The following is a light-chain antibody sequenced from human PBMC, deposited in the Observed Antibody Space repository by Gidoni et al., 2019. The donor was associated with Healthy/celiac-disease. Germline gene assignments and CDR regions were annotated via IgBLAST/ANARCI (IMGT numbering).Light chain of an antibody. Sequence: SYELTQPPSVSASPGQTARITCSGDAFPKKYAYWYQQKPGQAPVLVIYEDSKRPSGIPERFSGSSSGTMATLTISGAQVEDEADYYCYSTGSSGNPHVVFGGGTKLTVL. CDR3: YSTGSSGNPHVV. CDR1: AFPKKY. V-gene: IGLV3-10*01. J-gene: IGLJ2*01. CDR2: EDS.